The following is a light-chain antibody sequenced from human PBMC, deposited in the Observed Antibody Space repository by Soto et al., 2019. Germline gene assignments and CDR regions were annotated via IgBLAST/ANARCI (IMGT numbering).Light chain of an antibody. V-gene: IGKV3-15*01. J-gene: IGKJ1*01. Sequence: IVMTQSPATLSVSPGERATLSCRASQSISSKSAWYQQKPGQAPRLLIYGASTRATGIPVRFSGSGSGTEFTLTITSLQSEDFAVYYCQQHYNTPWTFGQGTQVEIK. CDR1: QSISSK. CDR3: QQHYNTPWT. CDR2: GAS.